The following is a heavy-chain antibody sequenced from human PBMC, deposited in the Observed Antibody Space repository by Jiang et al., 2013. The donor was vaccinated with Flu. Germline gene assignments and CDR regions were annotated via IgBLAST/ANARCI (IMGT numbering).Heavy chain of an antibody. V-gene: IGHV5-10-1*01. J-gene: IGHJ3*02. CDR1: GYSFTSYW. CDR3: ATSSKWELGRGAFDI. CDR2: IDPSDSYT. Sequence: AEVKKPGESLKISCKGSGYSFTSYWISWVRQMPGKGLEWMGRIDPSDSYTNYSPSFQGHVTISADKSISTAYLQWSSLKASDTAMYYCATSSKWELGRGAFDIWGQGTMVTVSS. D-gene: IGHD1-26*01.